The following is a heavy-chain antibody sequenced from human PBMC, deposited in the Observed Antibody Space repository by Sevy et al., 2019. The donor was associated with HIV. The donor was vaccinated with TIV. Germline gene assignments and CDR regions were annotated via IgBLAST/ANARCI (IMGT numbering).Heavy chain of an antibody. CDR3: ARDAGYSVNWYPRFDR. Sequence: GGSLRLSCAASAFTFSTYAMHWVRQAPGKGLEWVAVISYDGSHKYYADYVKGRFTISRDDSKSSLYLQMNTLRAEDTAVYYCARDAGYSVNWYPRFDRWGQGTLVTVSS. D-gene: IGHD6-13*01. CDR1: AFTFSTYA. J-gene: IGHJ5*02. CDR2: ISYDGSHK. V-gene: IGHV3-30*03.